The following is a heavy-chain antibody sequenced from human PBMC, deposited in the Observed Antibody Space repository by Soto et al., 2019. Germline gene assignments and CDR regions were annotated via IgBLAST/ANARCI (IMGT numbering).Heavy chain of an antibody. CDR2: IYHSGST. CDR3: ARDWTAMPKYYYSYGRDV. D-gene: IGHD5-18*01. J-gene: IGHJ6*02. V-gene: IGHV4-4*02. Sequence: PSETLSLTCAVSGGSISSSNWWSWVRQPPGRGLEWMGEIYHSGSTTYHPSLKSRVTISVDKSKNQFSLKLSSVTAADTAVSYCARDWTAMPKYYYSYGRDVWGQGTTVTVS. CDR1: GGSISSSNW.